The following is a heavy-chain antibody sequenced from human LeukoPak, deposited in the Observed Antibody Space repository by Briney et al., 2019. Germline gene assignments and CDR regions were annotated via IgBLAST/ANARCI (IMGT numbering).Heavy chain of an antibody. D-gene: IGHD2-2*01. CDR3: ARQKSTSWYWGLRYYLDY. CDR1: GGSISSYY. J-gene: IGHJ4*02. V-gene: IGHV4-59*08. Sequence: SETLSLTCTVSGGSISSYYWSWIRQPPGKGLEWIGYIYYSGSTNYNPSLKSRVTISVDTSKNQFSLTLNSVTAADTAVYYCARQKSTSWYWGLRYYLDYWGQGTLVTVSS. CDR2: IYYSGST.